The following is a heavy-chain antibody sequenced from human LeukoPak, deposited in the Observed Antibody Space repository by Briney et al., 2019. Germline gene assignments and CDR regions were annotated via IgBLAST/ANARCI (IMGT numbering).Heavy chain of an antibody. V-gene: IGHV1-69*13. Sequence: SVKVSCKASGGTFSSYAISWVRQAPGQGLEWMGGIIPIFGTANYAQKFQGRVTITADESTSTAYMELSSLRSEDTAVYYCARVLVGATRAGFFDHWGQGTMVTVSS. J-gene: IGHJ4*02. D-gene: IGHD1-26*01. CDR1: GGTFSSYA. CDR2: IIPIFGTA. CDR3: ARVLVGATRAGFFDH.